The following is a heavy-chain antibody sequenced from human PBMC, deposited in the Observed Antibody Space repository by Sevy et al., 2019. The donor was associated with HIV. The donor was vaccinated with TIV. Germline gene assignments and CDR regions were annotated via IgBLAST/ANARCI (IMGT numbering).Heavy chain of an antibody. CDR1: GYTFTGYY. D-gene: IGHD3-10*01. V-gene: IGHV1-2*02. CDR2: INPNRGGT. J-gene: IGHJ4*02. CDR3: ARDALLRGGYLDY. Sequence: ASVKVSCKASGYTFTGYYMYWVRQAPGQGLEWMGGINPNRGGTNYAQKFQGRVTMTRDTSISTAYMELSRLRSDDTAVYYCARDALLRGGYLDYWGQGTLVTVSS.